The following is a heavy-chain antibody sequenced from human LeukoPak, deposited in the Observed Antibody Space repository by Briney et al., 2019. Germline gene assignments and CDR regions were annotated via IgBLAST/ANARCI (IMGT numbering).Heavy chain of an antibody. CDR2: INPNSGGT. D-gene: IGHD2-2*01. J-gene: IGHJ4*02. Sequence: GASVKVSCKASGYTFTGYYMHWVRQAPGQGLEWMGWINPNSGGTNYAQKFHGRVTMTRDTSISTAYMELSRLRSDDTAVYYCATYYCSTTSCYPYFFDYWGQGTLVTVSS. CDR1: GYTFTGYY. CDR3: ATYYCSTTSCYPYFFDY. V-gene: IGHV1-2*02.